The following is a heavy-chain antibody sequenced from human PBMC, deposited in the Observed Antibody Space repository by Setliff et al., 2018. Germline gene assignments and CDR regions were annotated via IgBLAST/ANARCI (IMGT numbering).Heavy chain of an antibody. CDR1: GFTFSSYW. D-gene: IGHD6-13*01. V-gene: IGHV3-7*01. J-gene: IGHJ5*02. CDR2: RKQGGSEK. CDR3: ARDPSISWYVEESWFDP. Sequence: PGESLRLSCAASGFTFSSYWMSWVRQAPGQGLEWVANRKQGGSEKYYVDSVKGRFTISRDNAKNSLYLQMNSLRAEDTAVYYCARDPSISWYVEESWFDPWGQGTLVTVSS.